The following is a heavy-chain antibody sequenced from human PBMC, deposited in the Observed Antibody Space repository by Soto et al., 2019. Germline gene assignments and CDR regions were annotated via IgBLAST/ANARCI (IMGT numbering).Heavy chain of an antibody. D-gene: IGHD6-19*01. CDR2: ISYNGLSQ. CDR1: GFSFSSYS. J-gene: IGHJ3*02. V-gene: IGHV3-30*09. CDR3: ARGGSGLRGAFDI. Sequence: QGQLMESGGGVVQPGKSLRLSCAASGFSFSSYSLHWVRQAPGKGLEWVAVISYNGLSQFYADSVRGRLAISRDNAKNTLYLQMNSLRDEDTAVYFCARGGSGLRGAFDIWGQGTRVTVSS.